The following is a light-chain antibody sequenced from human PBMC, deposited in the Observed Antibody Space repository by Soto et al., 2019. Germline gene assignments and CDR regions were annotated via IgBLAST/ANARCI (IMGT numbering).Light chain of an antibody. CDR3: QSHDTSLSGYV. CDR2: GNT. J-gene: IGLJ1*01. V-gene: IGLV1-40*01. CDR1: SSNIGAGYD. Sequence: QSVLTQPPSVSGAPGQRVTISCTGSSSNIGAGYDVHWYQQLPGTAPKLLIHGNTNRPSGVPDRFSGSKSGTSASLAITGLQAEDEADYYCQSHDTSLSGYVFGTGTKLTVL.